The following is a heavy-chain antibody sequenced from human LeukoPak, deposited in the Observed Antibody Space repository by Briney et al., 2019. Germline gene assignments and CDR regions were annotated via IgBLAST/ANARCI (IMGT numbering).Heavy chain of an antibody. V-gene: IGHV1-18*01. CDR2: ISAYNGYT. CDR3: ARDWASSSPSYFDY. Sequence: ASVKVSCKASGYTYASYGINWVRQAPGQGLEWMGWISAYNGYTNYAQNLQDRVTMTRDTSTNTAYMELRSLRSDDTAVYYCARDWASSSPSYFDYWGQGTLVTVSS. CDR1: GYTYASYG. D-gene: IGHD6-13*01. J-gene: IGHJ4*02.